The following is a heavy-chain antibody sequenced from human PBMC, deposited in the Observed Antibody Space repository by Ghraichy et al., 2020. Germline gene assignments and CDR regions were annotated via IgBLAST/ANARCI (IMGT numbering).Heavy chain of an antibody. V-gene: IGHV3-21*01. CDR3: VRRMGVTADYHYDALDV. CDR2: ITSPSSEI. D-gene: IGHD4-11*01. CDR1: GFAFSTYS. Sequence: GGSLRLSCAASGFAFSTYSMNWVRQAPGKGLEWVSYITSPSSEIYYADPVKGRFTISRDNAKNSLYLQMTDLRAEDSAVYYCVRRMGVTADYHYDALDVWGQGTVFTVSS. J-gene: IGHJ3*01.